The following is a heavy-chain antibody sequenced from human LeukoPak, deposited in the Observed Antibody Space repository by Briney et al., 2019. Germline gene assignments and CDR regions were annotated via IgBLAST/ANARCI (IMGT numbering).Heavy chain of an antibody. V-gene: IGHV6-1*01. Sequence: SQTLSLTCAISGDSVSSKSASWNWIRHSPSRGLEWLGRTYSRSKWFNDYAVPVKSRITINPDTSRNQFSLHLSSVTPDDTAVYYCARGTGSLDYWGQGTLVTVSS. CDR3: ARGTGSLDY. CDR2: TYSRSKWFN. J-gene: IGHJ4*02. D-gene: IGHD1-26*01. CDR1: GDSVSSKSAS.